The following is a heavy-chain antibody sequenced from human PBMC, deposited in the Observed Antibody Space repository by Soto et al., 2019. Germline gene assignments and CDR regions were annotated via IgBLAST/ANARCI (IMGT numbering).Heavy chain of an antibody. D-gene: IGHD3-3*01. CDR1: GFTFGDAW. CDR3: TTDLWSWPLLYGMDV. J-gene: IGHJ6*02. Sequence: GGSLRLSCAASGFTFGDAWVNWVRQAPGKGLEWVGRIKSKTDGGTTDYAAPVKGRFTISRDDSKNTLYLQMNSLKTEDTAVYYCTTDLWSWPLLYGMDVWGQGTTVTVSS. V-gene: IGHV3-15*07. CDR2: IKSKTDGGTT.